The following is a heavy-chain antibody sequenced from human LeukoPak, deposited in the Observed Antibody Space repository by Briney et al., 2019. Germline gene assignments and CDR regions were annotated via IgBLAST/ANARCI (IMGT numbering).Heavy chain of an antibody. CDR3: ARDGEEGDYVVLDY. CDR2: ISGSGGST. CDR1: GFTFSSYA. D-gene: IGHD4-17*01. Sequence: GGSLRLSCAASGFTFSSYAMSWVRQAPGKGLEWVSAISGSGGSTYYADSVKGRFTISRDNAKNSLYLQMNSLRAEDTAVYYCARDGEEGDYVVLDYWGQGTLVTVSS. V-gene: IGHV3-23*01. J-gene: IGHJ4*02.